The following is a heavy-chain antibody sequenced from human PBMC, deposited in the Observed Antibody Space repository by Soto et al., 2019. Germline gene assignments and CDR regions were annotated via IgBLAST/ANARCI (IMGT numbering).Heavy chain of an antibody. V-gene: IGHV3-30-3*01. Sequence: QVQLVESGGGVVQPGRSLRLSCAASGFTFSSYAMQWVRQAPGKGLEWVAVISYDGGNKYYGDCVKGRFTISRDNSKNTLYLQINSLRAEDTAVYYCARPDYGSGSYPEYRGQGTLVTFS. J-gene: IGHJ4*02. CDR2: ISYDGGNK. CDR1: GFTFSSYA. D-gene: IGHD3-10*01. CDR3: ARPDYGSGSYPEY.